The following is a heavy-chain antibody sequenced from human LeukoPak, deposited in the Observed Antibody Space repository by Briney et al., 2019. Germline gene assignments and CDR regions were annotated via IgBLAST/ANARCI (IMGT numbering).Heavy chain of an antibody. V-gene: IGHV3-13*05. D-gene: IGHD3-3*01. J-gene: IGHJ3*02. CDR3: ARGFLGDAFDI. Sequence: GSLRLSCAASGFTFSRYDMHWVRQATGKGLEWVSAIGTVGDPYYPGSVKGRFTISRENAKNSLYLQMNSLRAGDTAVYYCARGFLGDAFDIWGQGTMVTVSS. CDR2: IGTVGDP. CDR1: GFTFSRYD.